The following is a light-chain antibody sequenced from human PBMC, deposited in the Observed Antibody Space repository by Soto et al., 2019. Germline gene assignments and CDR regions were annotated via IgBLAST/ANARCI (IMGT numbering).Light chain of an antibody. Sequence: SYELTQRPSVSVAPGKTARITCGGNNIGSKSVHWYQQKPGQAPVLVIYYDSDRPSGIPERFSGSNSGNTATLTISRVEAGEEADYYCQVWDSSSDHSSVVFGVGTKLTVL. CDR1: NIGSKS. V-gene: IGLV3-21*04. J-gene: IGLJ2*01. CDR2: YDS. CDR3: QVWDSSSDHSSVV.